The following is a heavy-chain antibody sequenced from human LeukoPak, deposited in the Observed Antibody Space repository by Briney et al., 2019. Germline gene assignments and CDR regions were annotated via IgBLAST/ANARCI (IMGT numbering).Heavy chain of an antibody. V-gene: IGHV1-2*02. CDR3: ARVWPGSSSWLYYYYGMDV. CDR2: INPNSGGT. CDR1: GYTFTGYY. J-gene: IGHJ6*02. D-gene: IGHD6-13*01. Sequence: GASVKVSCKASGYTFTGYYMHWVRQAPGQGPEWMGWINPNSGGTNYAQKFQGRVTMTRDTSISTAYMELSRLRSDDTAVYYCARVWPGSSSWLYYYYGMDVWGQGTTVTVPS.